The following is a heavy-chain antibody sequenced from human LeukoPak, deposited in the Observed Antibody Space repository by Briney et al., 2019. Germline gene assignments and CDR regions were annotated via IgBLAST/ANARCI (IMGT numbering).Heavy chain of an antibody. Sequence: ASVKVSCKASGYTFTSYGISWVRQAPGQGLEWMGWISAYNGNTNCAQKLQGRVTMTTDTSTSTAYMELRSLRSDDTAVYYCARGLEYGGNSAEYFQHWGQGTLVTVSS. CDR3: ARGLEYGGNSAEYFQH. CDR1: GYTFTSYG. CDR2: ISAYNGNT. J-gene: IGHJ1*01. D-gene: IGHD4-23*01. V-gene: IGHV1-18*01.